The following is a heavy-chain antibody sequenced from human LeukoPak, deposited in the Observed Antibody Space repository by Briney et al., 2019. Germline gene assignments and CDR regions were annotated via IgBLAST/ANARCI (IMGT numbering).Heavy chain of an antibody. CDR1: GFTFSNYY. J-gene: IGHJ3*02. CDR2: ISSRSSNK. CDR3: TREGWDLNALDI. V-gene: IGHV3-11*04. Sequence: GGSLRLSCAASGFTFSNYYMSWIRQAPGKGLVWVSYISSRSSNKEYADSVKGRFTISRDNSKNSLYLQMDSLRAEDSAIYYCTREGWDLNALDIWGQGTMVTVSP. D-gene: IGHD1-26*01.